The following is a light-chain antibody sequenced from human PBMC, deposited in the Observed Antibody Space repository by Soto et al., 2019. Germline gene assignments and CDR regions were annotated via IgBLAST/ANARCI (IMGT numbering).Light chain of an antibody. CDR3: QQYNSHST. J-gene: IGKJ1*01. V-gene: IGKV1-5*03. Sequence: DIQMTQSRPTLSASVGDRVTITCRASQSISSWLAWYQQKPGKAPKLLIYKASSLESGVPSRFSGSGSGTEFTLTISSLQPDDFATYYCQQYNSHSTFGQGTKVEIK. CDR1: QSISSW. CDR2: KAS.